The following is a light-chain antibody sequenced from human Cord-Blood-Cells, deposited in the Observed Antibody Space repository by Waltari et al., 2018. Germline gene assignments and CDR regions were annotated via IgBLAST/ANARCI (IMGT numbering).Light chain of an antibody. CDR2: AAY. CDR3: QQSYSTPRT. Sequence: DIQRPQSPSSLSASVGDRVTITCRASQSISSYLNWYQQKPVKAPKLLIYAAYSLQSGVTSRFSGSGSGTDFTLTISSLQPEDFATYYCQQSYSTPRTFGQGTKVEIK. CDR1: QSISSY. J-gene: IGKJ1*01. V-gene: IGKV1-39*01.